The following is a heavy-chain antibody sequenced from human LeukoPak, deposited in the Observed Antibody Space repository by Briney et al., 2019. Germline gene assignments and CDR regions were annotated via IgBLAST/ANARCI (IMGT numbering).Heavy chain of an antibody. Sequence: SETLSLTCAVYGGSFSGYYWSWIRQPPGKGLEWIGEINHSGSTNYNPSLRSRVTTSVDTSKNQFSLKLSSVTAADTAVYYCAREWCGITMIVAPGWFDPWGQGTLVTVSS. J-gene: IGHJ5*02. D-gene: IGHD3-22*01. V-gene: IGHV4-34*01. CDR3: AREWCGITMIVAPGWFDP. CDR2: INHSGST. CDR1: GGSFSGYY.